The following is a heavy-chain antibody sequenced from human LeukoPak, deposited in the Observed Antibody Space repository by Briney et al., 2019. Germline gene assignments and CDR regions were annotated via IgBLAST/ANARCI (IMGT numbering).Heavy chain of an antibody. J-gene: IGHJ4*02. V-gene: IGHV3-23*01. CDR3: AKAPGSGSYSQYHY. Sequence: PGGSLRLSCAASGFTFSSYAMSWVRQAPGKVLECVSAISGSGGSTYYADSMKGRLTISRDNSKNTLYLQMNSLRAEDTAVYYCAKAPGSGSYSQYHYWGQGTLVTVSS. CDR1: GFTFSSYA. D-gene: IGHD3-10*01. CDR2: ISGSGGST.